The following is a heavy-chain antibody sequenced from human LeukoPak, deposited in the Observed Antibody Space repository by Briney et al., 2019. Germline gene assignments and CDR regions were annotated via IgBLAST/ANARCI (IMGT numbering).Heavy chain of an antibody. CDR3: ARDSGSYYYYYMDV. J-gene: IGHJ6*03. D-gene: IGHD1-26*01. Sequence: RSETLSLTRTVSGGSLSRGSYYWSWPRPPAGTGLEWLGRIYTSGSTNYNPSLKSRVTISVDTSKNQFSLKLSSVTAADTAVYYCARDSGSYYYYYMDVWGKGTTVTVSS. CDR2: IYTSGST. V-gene: IGHV4-61*02. CDR1: GGSLSRGSYY.